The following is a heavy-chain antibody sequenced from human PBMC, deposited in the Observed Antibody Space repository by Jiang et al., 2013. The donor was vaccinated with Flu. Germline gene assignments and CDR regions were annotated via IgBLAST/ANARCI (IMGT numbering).Heavy chain of an antibody. D-gene: IGHD3-16*01. CDR3: ARGKLRLGGPYFDY. V-gene: IGHV4-59*01. Sequence: GSGLVKPSETLSLTCTVSGGSISSYYWSWIRQPPGKGLEWIGYIYYSGSTNYNPSLKSRVTISVDTSKNQFSLKLSSVTAADTAVCYCARGKLRLGGPYFDYWGQGTLVTVSS. J-gene: IGHJ4*02. CDR2: IYYSGST. CDR1: GGSISSYY.